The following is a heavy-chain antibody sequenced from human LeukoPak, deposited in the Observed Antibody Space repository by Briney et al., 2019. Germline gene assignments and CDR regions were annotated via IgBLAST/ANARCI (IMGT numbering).Heavy chain of an antibody. Sequence: GASVKVSCKASGYTFTYYYIQWVRQAPGQGLEWMGWINPNSGDTTYAQKFQGRVTMNRDTSISTAYMELSTVRYDDTAVYYCARVWSNGWFHDIWGQGTMVSVSS. CDR3: ARVWSNGWFHDI. D-gene: IGHD6-19*01. V-gene: IGHV1-2*02. J-gene: IGHJ3*02. CDR2: INPNSGDT. CDR1: GYTFTYYY.